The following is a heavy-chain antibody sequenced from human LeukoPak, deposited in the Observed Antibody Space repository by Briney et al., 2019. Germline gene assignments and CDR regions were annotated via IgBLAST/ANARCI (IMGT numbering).Heavy chain of an antibody. CDR3: ARSVGATILLYY. CDR2: ISSSSSYM. V-gene: IGHV3-21*01. J-gene: IGHJ4*02. D-gene: IGHD5-12*01. Sequence: GGSLRLSCAASGFTFSSYSMNWVRQAPGKGLEWVSSISSSSSYMYYADSVKGRFTISRDNAKNSLYLQMNSLRAEDTAVYYCARSVGATILLYYWGQGTLVTVSS. CDR1: GFTFSSYS.